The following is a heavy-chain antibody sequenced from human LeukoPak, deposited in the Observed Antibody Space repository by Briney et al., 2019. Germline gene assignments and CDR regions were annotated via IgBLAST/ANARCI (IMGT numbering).Heavy chain of an antibody. J-gene: IGHJ4*02. D-gene: IGHD3-10*01. Sequence: SETLCLTCTVSGYSISSGYYWGWIRQPPGKGLEWIGSIYHSGSTYYNPSLKSRVTISVDTSKNQFSLKLSSVTAADTAVYYCARAMVRGPQRYFDYWGQGTLVTVSS. CDR1: GYSISSGYY. CDR3: ARAMVRGPQRYFDY. V-gene: IGHV4-38-2*02. CDR2: IYHSGST.